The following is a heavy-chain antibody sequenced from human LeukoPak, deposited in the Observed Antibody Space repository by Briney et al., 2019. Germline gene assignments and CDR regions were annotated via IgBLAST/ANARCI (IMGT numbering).Heavy chain of an antibody. CDR1: GFTFSSFN. J-gene: IGHJ4*02. D-gene: IGHD4-11*01. V-gene: IGHV3-21*05. CDR3: ARVWQDYTNVDY. CDR2: ISRSSAYV. Sequence: GGSLRLSCAASGFTFSSFNMNWVRQAPGKGPEWVSCISRSSAYVHYADSVRGRFAISRDNAKSSVYLQMNSLRAEDTAIYYCARVWQDYTNVDYWGQGTLVTVSS.